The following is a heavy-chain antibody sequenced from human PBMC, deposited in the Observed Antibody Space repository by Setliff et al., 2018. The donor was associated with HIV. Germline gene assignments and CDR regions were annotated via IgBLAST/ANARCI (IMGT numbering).Heavy chain of an antibody. CDR3: TRRYYDNSGSFRY. D-gene: IGHD3-22*01. V-gene: IGHV3-49*04. J-gene: IGHJ4*02. Sequence: GGSLRLSCAASGFTFDDYALTWVRQAPGKGLEWVGFVRSKPNGGTTDYAASVKGRFTISRDDAKTIAYLHMNSLKTDDTAVYYCTRRYYDNSGSFRYWGQGPLVTVSS. CDR1: GFTFDDYA. CDR2: VRSKPNGGTT.